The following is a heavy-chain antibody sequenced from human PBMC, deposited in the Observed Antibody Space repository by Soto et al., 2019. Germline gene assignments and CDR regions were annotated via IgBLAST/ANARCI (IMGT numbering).Heavy chain of an antibody. D-gene: IGHD1-7*01. CDR1: GFNFDNDG. Sequence: GGSLRLSCQASGFNFDNDGMHWVRQAPGKGLEWVAVITYDGSNKYYADSVKGRFTISRDNSKNTLSLHLNTLKPEDTAVYHCAKDRVGGTFYTPLGFWGQGTLVTVSS. CDR2: ITYDGSNK. J-gene: IGHJ4*02. V-gene: IGHV3-30*18. CDR3: AKDRVGGTFYTPLGF.